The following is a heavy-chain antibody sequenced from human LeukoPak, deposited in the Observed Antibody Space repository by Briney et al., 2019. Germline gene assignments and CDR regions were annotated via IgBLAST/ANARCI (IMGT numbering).Heavy chain of an antibody. V-gene: IGHV3-43*02. J-gene: IGHJ4*02. CDR2: ISGDGGST. Sequence: GGSLRLSCAASGFTFDDYAMHWVRQAPGEGLEWVSLISGDGGSTYYADSVKGRFTISRDNSKNSLYLQMNSLRTEDTALYYCAKVRDSYGYGWGYYFDYWGQGTLVTVSS. D-gene: IGHD5-18*01. CDR1: GFTFDDYA. CDR3: AKVRDSYGYGWGYYFDY.